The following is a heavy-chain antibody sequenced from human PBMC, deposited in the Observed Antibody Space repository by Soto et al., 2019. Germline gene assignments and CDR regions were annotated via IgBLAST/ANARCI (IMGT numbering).Heavy chain of an antibody. Sequence: QFQLKESAPGLVKPSEPLSLTCPVSVDSIRSSSYNWGGIRHPPGKGLEWIGSIYYSGSTDYNPSLKSRVTISVDTSKNQFSLKLTSVTAADTAVHYCARSGGLQHIDYWGQGTLVTVSS. CDR2: IYYSGST. V-gene: IGHV4-39*01. CDR3: ARSGGLQHIDY. J-gene: IGHJ4*02. CDR1: VDSIRSSSYN. D-gene: IGHD4-4*01.